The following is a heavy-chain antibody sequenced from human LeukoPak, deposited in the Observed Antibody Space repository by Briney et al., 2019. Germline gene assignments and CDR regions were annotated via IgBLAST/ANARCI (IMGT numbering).Heavy chain of an antibody. J-gene: IGHJ4*02. V-gene: IGHV4-4*02. CDR2: VYYSGTT. CDR3: ARYVVVTTKYYFDY. CDR1: GGSISSTNW. D-gene: IGHD2-21*02. Sequence: PSETLSLTCAVSGGSISSTNWWSWVRQPPGKGLEWIATVYYSGTTYYNAPLKSRVTISVDTSKNQFSLKLSSVTAADTAVYYCARYVVVTTKYYFDYWGQGALVTVSS.